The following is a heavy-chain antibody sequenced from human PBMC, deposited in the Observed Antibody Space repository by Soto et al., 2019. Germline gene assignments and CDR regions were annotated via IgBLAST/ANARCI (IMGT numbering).Heavy chain of an antibody. CDR3: ARGRGALTVISNWFDP. D-gene: IGHD2-21*01. J-gene: IGHJ5*02. CDR2: INWNSGST. CDR1: GLTFEDYA. Sequence: EVQLVESGGGLVQPGRSLRLSCEASGLTFEDYAMHWIRQAPGKGLEWVAGINWNSGSTGYADSVKGRFTISRDNVNNSLHLEMSTLKAEDTAMYYCARGRGALTVISNWFDPWGQGTLVTVSS. V-gene: IGHV3-9*01.